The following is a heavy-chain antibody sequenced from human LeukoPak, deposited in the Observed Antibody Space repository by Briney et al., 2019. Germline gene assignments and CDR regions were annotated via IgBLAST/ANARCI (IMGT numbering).Heavy chain of an antibody. V-gene: IGHV3-7*01. D-gene: IGHD2-2*01. Sequence: PGGSLRLSCAASGFTFSSYWMSWVRQDPGKGLEWVANIKQDGSEKYYVDSVKGRFTISRDNAKNSLYLQMNSLRAEDTAVYYCARSRPDHCSSTSCYYYWGQGTLVTVSS. CDR3: ARSRPDHCSSTSCYYY. J-gene: IGHJ4*02. CDR2: IKQDGSEK. CDR1: GFTFSSYW.